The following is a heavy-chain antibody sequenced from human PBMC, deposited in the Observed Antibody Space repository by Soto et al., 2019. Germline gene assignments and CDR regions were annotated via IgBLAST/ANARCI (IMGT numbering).Heavy chain of an antibody. D-gene: IGHD6-25*01. CDR2: ISYDGSNK. Sequence: GGSLRLSCAASGFTFSSYGMHWVRQAPGKGLEWVAVISYDGSNKYYADSVKGRFTISRDNSKNTLYLQMNSLRAEDTAVYYCAKDGRGYRNWFDPWGQGTLVTV. J-gene: IGHJ5*02. CDR3: AKDGRGYRNWFDP. CDR1: GFTFSSYG. V-gene: IGHV3-30*18.